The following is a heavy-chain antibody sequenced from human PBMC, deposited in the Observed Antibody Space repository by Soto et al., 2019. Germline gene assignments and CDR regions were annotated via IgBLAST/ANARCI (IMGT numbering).Heavy chain of an antibody. V-gene: IGHV1-18*01. D-gene: IGHD3-3*01. CDR2: ISAYKGNT. CDR3: AREQRFLEWIGAFDR. CDR1: GYTFTSYG. Sequence: GSVQVSCKASGYTFTSYGISWVRQAPGQGLEWMGWISAYKGNTNYAQKLQGRVTMTTDTSPSTAYMELRSLRSDDTAVYYCAREQRFLEWIGAFDRWGQGTMVTFSS. J-gene: IGHJ3*02.